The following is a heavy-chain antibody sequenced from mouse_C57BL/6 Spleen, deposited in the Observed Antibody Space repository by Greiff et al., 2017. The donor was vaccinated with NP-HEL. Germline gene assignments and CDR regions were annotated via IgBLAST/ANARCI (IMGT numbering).Heavy chain of an antibody. Sequence: EVQLVESGGGLVKPGGSLKLSCAASGFTFSDYGMHWVRQAPEKGLEWVAYISSGSSTIYYADTVKGRFTITRDNAKNTLFLQMTSLRSDDTAMYYCARNGYYAMDYWGQGTSVTVSS. CDR2: ISSGSSTI. V-gene: IGHV5-17*01. CDR3: ARNGYYAMDY. J-gene: IGHJ4*01. CDR1: GFTFSDYG.